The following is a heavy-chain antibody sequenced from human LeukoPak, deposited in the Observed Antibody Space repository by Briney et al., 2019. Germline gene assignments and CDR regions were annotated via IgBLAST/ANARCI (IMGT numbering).Heavy chain of an antibody. J-gene: IGHJ4*02. CDR1: GFTFSSYA. Sequence: GGSLRLSCAASGFTFSSYAMTWVRQAPGKGLEWVSAITGSGGGSYYADSVKGRFTISRDNSRNTLYLQMNSLRAEDTATYYCAKGAYDILTAFDYWGQGTLVTESS. V-gene: IGHV3-23*01. D-gene: IGHD3-9*01. CDR3: AKGAYDILTAFDY. CDR2: ITGSGGGS.